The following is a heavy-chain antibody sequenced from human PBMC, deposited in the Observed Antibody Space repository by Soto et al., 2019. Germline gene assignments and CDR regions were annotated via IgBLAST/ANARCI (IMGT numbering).Heavy chain of an antibody. CDR3: TKEKSVINSGYDAFDI. V-gene: IGHV3-48*03. D-gene: IGHD5-12*01. Sequence: PGGSLRLSCAASGFTVSSYEMDWVRQAPGKGLEWVAYISISGGTIYYGDSVEGRFTISRDNADNSLYLQMNSLRAEDTAVYYCTKEKSVINSGYDAFDIWGRRTVVTVSS. J-gene: IGHJ3*02. CDR2: ISISGGTI. CDR1: GFTVSSYE.